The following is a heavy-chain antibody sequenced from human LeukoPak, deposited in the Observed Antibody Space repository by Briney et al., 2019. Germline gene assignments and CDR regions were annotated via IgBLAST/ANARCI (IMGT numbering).Heavy chain of an antibody. V-gene: IGHV1-69*04. J-gene: IGHJ6*02. D-gene: IGHD3-10*01. CDR2: IIPILGIA. Sequence: GASVKVSCKASGGTFSSYAISWVRRAPGQGLEWMGRIIPILGIANYAQKFQGRVTITADKSTSTAYMELSSLRSEDTAVYYCAGLMVRGIFLAHYYYYGMDVWGQGTTVTVSS. CDR1: GGTFSSYA. CDR3: AGLMVRGIFLAHYYYYGMDV.